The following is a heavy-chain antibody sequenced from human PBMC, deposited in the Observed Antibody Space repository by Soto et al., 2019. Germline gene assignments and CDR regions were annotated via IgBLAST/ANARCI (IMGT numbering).Heavy chain of an antibody. D-gene: IGHD1-1*01. CDR1: GFMFSNHG. CDR3: VRGDNWNDEASDY. Sequence: QVQLVESGGGVVQPGRSLRLSCAASGFMFSNHGMHWVRQAPGKGLEWVAVIWSDGNNRYYADSVKGRFTISRDNSKNTFYLQMNSLGAEDTAVYYCVRGDNWNDEASDYWGQGTLFTVSS. CDR2: IWSDGNNR. J-gene: IGHJ4*02. V-gene: IGHV3-33*01.